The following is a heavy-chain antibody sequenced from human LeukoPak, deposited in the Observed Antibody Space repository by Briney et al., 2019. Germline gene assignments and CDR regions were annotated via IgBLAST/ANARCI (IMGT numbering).Heavy chain of an antibody. Sequence: PGGSLRLSCAASGFTFSSYSMKWVRQAPGKGLEWVSYISSSSSTIYYADSVKGRFTISRDNAKNSLYLQMNSLRAEDTAVYYCARDSSYYYDSSGYYSGVYWGQGTLVTVSS. V-gene: IGHV3-48*01. CDR1: GFTFSSYS. J-gene: IGHJ4*02. D-gene: IGHD3-22*01. CDR3: ARDSSYYYDSSGYYSGVY. CDR2: ISSSSSTI.